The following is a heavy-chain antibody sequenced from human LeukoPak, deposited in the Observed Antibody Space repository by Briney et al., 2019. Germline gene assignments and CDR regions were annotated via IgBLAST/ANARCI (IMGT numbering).Heavy chain of an antibody. CDR3: AGRVHSSSWSSYFDY. D-gene: IGHD6-13*01. Sequence: SETLSLTCTVSGGSINSYYGSWLRQPPGRGREWVGSIHYSGSTSYNPSLRSRVTISVDKSKYQFFLKLSSVTATDTAVYYCAGRVHSSSWSSYFDYWGQETLVTVSS. V-gene: IGHV4-59*01. CDR1: GGSINSYY. J-gene: IGHJ4*02. CDR2: IHYSGST.